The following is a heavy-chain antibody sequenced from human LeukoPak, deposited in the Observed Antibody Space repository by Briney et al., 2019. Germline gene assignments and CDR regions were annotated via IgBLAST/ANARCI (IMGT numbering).Heavy chain of an antibody. CDR3: AKHLWRDLLWFGEGYYFGY. CDR2: IYSGGST. D-gene: IGHD3-10*01. J-gene: IGHJ4*02. Sequence: GSLRLSCAASGFTFSSSYMNWVRQAPGKGLEWVSVIYSGGSTYYADSVKGRFTISRDNSKNTLYLHMNSLRAEDTALYYCAKHLWRDLLWFGEGYYFGYWGQGTLVTVSS. CDR1: GFTFSSSY. V-gene: IGHV3-66*04.